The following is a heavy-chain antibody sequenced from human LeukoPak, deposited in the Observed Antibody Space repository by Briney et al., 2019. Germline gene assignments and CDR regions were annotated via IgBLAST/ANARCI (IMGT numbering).Heavy chain of an antibody. CDR3: ARDANYDSSGYYFYY. J-gene: IGHJ4*02. D-gene: IGHD3-22*01. CDR2: IYYSGST. V-gene: IGHV4-39*07. Sequence: SETLSLTCTVSGGSISSSSYYWRWIRQPPGKGLEWIGSIYYSGSTYYNPSLKSRVTISVDTSKNQFSLKLSSVTAADTAVYYCARDANYDSSGYYFYYWGQGTLVTVSS. CDR1: GGSISSSSYY.